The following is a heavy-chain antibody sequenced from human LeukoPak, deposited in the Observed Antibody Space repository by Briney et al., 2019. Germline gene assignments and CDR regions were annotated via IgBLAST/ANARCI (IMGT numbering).Heavy chain of an antibody. CDR2: IFYSGST. D-gene: IGHD2-2*01. Sequence: ETLSLTCTVSGGSISSYYWSWIRQPPGKGLEWSGYIFYSGSTNFNPSLKSRVTISVDTSKNQFSLKLSSVTAADTAVYYCARGGLEYQLLSYFDYWGQGTLVTVSS. CDR3: ARGGLEYQLLSYFDY. J-gene: IGHJ4*02. V-gene: IGHV4-59*01. CDR1: GGSISSYY.